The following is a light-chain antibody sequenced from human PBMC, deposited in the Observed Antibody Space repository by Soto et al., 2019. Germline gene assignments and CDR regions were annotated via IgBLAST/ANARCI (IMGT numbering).Light chain of an antibody. CDR3: CSYAGSSTVV. CDR1: SSDVGSYNL. Sequence: QSALTQPASVSGSPGQSITISCTGTSSDVGSYNLVSWYQQHPAEAPKLMIYEGSKRPSGVSNRFSGSKSGNTASLTISGLQAEDEADYYCCSYAGSSTVVFGGGTKLTVL. J-gene: IGLJ2*01. V-gene: IGLV2-23*01. CDR2: EGS.